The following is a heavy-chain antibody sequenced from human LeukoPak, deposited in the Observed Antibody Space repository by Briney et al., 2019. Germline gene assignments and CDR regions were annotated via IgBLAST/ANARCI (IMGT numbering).Heavy chain of an antibody. CDR2: IKQDGSER. CDR3: ARVETGYYYPVLDYYYYYYMDV. Sequence: PGGSLRLSCAASGFTFSDYYMSWIRQAPGKGLEWVANIKQDGSERYYVDSVKGRVTICRDNAKNSLYLQMNSLRAEDTAVYYCARVETGYYYPVLDYYYYYYMDVWGKGTTVTVSS. J-gene: IGHJ6*03. V-gene: IGHV3-7*01. CDR1: GFTFSDYY. D-gene: IGHD3-22*01.